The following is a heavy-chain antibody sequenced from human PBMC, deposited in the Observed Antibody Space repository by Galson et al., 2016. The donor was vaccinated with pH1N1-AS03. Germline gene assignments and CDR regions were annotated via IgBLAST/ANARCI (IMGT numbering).Heavy chain of an antibody. V-gene: IGHV3-20*04. D-gene: IGHD5-24*01. CDR3: VAGTDGSKYFCS. Sequence: SLRLSCAASGFVFDKAWMSWVRQAPGKGLEWVAYINWNGDFTKYGEFAKGRFTISRDNAKNFVHLQMNSLRAEDTGLYYCVAGTDGSKYFCSWGQGTPVIVSS. CDR1: GFVFDKAW. CDR2: INWNGDFT. J-gene: IGHJ4*02.